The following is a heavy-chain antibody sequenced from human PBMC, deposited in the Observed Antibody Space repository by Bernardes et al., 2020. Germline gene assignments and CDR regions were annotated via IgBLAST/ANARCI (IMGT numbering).Heavy chain of an antibody. CDR2: VIDTGSA. Sequence: LSLTCHVKGGSFDAYFWSCIRPSPAKGLEFIGEVIDTGSANYNPSLKRRVILSADKSKRQFSLSLTSLTAADTGLYYCARRRIGVTLWFDTWGQGSRVTVSS. CDR1: GGSFDAYF. J-gene: IGHJ5*02. CDR3: ARRRIGVTLWFDT. D-gene: IGHD6-19*01. V-gene: IGHV4-34*12.